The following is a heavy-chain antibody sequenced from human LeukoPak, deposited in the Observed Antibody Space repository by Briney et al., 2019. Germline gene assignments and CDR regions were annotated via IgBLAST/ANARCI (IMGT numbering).Heavy chain of an antibody. CDR1: GYTFTSYG. CDR2: ISAYNGNT. Sequence: GASVKVSCKASGYTFTSYGISWVRQAPGQGLEWMGWISAYNGNTNYAQKLQGRVTITTDESTSTAYMELSSLRSEDTAVYYCARSGIVGAIDYWGQGTLVTVSS. V-gene: IGHV1-18*01. CDR3: ARSGIVGAIDY. J-gene: IGHJ4*02. D-gene: IGHD1-26*01.